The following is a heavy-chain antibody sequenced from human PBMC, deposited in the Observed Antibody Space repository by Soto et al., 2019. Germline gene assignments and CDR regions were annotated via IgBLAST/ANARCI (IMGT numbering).Heavy chain of an antibody. J-gene: IGHJ6*02. CDR1: GGSISSYY. CDR2: IYYSGST. CDR3: ARLNGMDA. V-gene: IGHV4-59*01. Sequence: QVQLQESGPGLVKPSETLSLTCTVSGGSISSYYWSWIRQPPGKGLEWIGYIYYSGSTNYNPSLXSXVXXSGDTSKNQFSLKLSSVTAADPAVYYCARLNGMDAWGQGTTVTVSS.